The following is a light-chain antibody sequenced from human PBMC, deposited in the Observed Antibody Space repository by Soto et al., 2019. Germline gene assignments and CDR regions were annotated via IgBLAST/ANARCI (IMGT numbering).Light chain of an antibody. Sequence: IQLTQSPSSLSASVGDRVTITCRASQGISSYLAWYQQKPGKAPKLLIYDASTLQSGVPSRFSGSGSGTDVIPTISSRQPDDFSTVYCQQLNSFSITFGEGTRLEIK. CDR1: QGISSY. CDR2: DAS. J-gene: IGKJ5*01. V-gene: IGKV1-9*01. CDR3: QQLNSFSIT.